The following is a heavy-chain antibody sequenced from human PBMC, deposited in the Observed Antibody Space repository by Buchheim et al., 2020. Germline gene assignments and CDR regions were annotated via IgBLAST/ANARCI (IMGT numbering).Heavy chain of an antibody. CDR3: ARTPPRDYGGNDY. CDR1: GGSISSYY. V-gene: IGHV4-59*01. Sequence: QVQLQESGPGLVKPSETLSLTCTVSGGSISSYYWSWIRQPPGKGLEWIGYIYYSGSTNYNPSLKSRVTISVDTSKNQFSLKLSSVTAADTAVYYCARTPPRDYGGNDYWGQGTL. D-gene: IGHD4-17*01. CDR2: IYYSGST. J-gene: IGHJ4*02.